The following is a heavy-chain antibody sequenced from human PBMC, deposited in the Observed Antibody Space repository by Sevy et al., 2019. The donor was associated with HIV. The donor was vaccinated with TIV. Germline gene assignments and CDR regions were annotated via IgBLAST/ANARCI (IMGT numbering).Heavy chain of an antibody. CDR2: INPNSGGT. J-gene: IGHJ6*02. CDR3: AMLHRQTTLTTIVDYYHLMDV. V-gene: IGHV1-2*02. Sequence: ASVKVSCKASGYSFTGYYIHWVRQAPGQGLEWMGWINPNSGGTYYAEKFQGRVTVTRDSSISTAYMELTRLRSDDTAVYYRAMLHRQTTLTTIVDYYHLMDVWGQGTTVTVSS. CDR1: GYSFTGYY. D-gene: IGHD4-17*01.